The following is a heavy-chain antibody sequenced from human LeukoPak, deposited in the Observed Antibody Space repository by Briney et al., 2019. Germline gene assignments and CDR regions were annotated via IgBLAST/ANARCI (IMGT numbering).Heavy chain of an antibody. Sequence: ASVKVSCKASGYTFTGYYMHWVRQAPGQGLEWMGWINPNGGGPNYAQKFQGRVTMTRDTSISTAYMELSRLRSDDTAVYYSARRLNWNDVAFDIWGQGTMVTVSS. CDR3: ARRLNWNDVAFDI. V-gene: IGHV1-2*02. D-gene: IGHD1-1*01. CDR1: GYTFTGYY. J-gene: IGHJ3*02. CDR2: INPNGGGP.